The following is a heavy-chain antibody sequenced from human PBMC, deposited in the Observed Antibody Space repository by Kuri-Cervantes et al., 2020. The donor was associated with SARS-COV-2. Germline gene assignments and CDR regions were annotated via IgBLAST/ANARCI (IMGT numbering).Heavy chain of an antibody. J-gene: IGHJ6*02. CDR3: ARGMVRGLIQSYYYGMDL. D-gene: IGHD3-10*01. CDR1: GYTFTGYY. V-gene: IGHV1-2*04. CDR2: INPNSGGT. Sequence: ASVKVSCKASGYTFTGYYMHWVRQAPGQGLEWMGWINPNSGGTNYAQKFQGWVTMTRDTSSTGYMELSRLRSDDTAVYYCARGMVRGLIQSYYYGMDLWGQGTTVTVSS.